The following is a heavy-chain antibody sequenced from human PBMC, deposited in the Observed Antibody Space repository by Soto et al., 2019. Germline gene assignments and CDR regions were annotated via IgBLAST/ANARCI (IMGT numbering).Heavy chain of an antibody. J-gene: IGHJ4*02. D-gene: IGHD6-19*01. CDR3: ARGDRHSSGDIDY. CDR2: IDYVGSA. CDR1: GESVRPKY. Sequence: PSETLSLTCSVSGESVRPKYWSWIRQPPGKGLEWIGYIDYVGSAHSSPSLGSRAIISSDTSKKQFSLKLSSVTAADTAVYYCARGDRHSSGDIDYWSQGTQVTVSS. V-gene: IGHV4-59*02.